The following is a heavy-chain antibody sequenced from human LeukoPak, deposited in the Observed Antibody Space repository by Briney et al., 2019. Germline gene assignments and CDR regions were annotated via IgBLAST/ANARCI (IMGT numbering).Heavy chain of an antibody. J-gene: IGHJ4*02. CDR3: AKESWVYNWKYDSSGSGINY. CDR1: RFTFSSYG. V-gene: IGHV3-23*01. Sequence: PGGSLRLSCAASRFTFSSYGMHWVRQAPGKGLEWVSTISSGGGSTYSADSVMGRFTISRDNSKTTLYLQMNSLRAEDTAVYYCAKESWVYNWKYDSSGSGINYWGQGTRVTVSS. D-gene: IGHD3-22*01. CDR2: ISSGGGST.